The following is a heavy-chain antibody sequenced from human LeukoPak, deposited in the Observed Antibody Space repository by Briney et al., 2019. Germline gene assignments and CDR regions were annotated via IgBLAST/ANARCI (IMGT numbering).Heavy chain of an antibody. J-gene: IGHJ4*02. D-gene: IGHD2-8*01. CDR2: ISAYNGNT. CDR3: ARSEMVETPPDY. V-gene: IGHV1-18*01. CDR1: GCTFTSYG. Sequence: GASVKVSCKASGCTFTSYGISWVRQAPGQGLEWMGWISAYNGNTSYAQKLQGRVTMTTDTSTSTAYMELRSLRSDDTAVYYCARSEMVETPPDYWGQGTLVTVSS.